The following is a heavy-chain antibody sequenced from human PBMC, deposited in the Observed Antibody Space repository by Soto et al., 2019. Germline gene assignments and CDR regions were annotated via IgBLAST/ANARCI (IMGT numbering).Heavy chain of an antibody. J-gene: IGHJ6*02. CDR1: GGSISSGGYY. CDR2: IYYSGST. CDR3: ARDFTDSSGPTLGMGV. Sequence: SETLSLTCTVSGGSISSGGYYWSWIRQHPGKGLEWIGYIYYSGSTYYNPSLKSRVTIPVDTSKDQFSLKLSSVTAADTAVYYCARDFTDSSGPTLGMGVWGQGTTVTVSS. D-gene: IGHD6-19*01. V-gene: IGHV4-31*03.